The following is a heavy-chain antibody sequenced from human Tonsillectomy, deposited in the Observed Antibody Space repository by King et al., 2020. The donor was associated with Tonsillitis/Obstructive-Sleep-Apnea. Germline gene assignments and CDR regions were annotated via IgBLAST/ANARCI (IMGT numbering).Heavy chain of an antibody. Sequence: QLQESGPGLVKPSETLSLTCTVSGGSISSSSYYWGWIRQPPGKGLEWIGSIYYSGSTYYNPSLKSRVTISVDTSKNQFSLKLCYVTAADTAVYYCAHGRKVDYWGQGTLVTVSS. CDR3: AHGRKVDY. CDR2: IYYSGST. V-gene: IGHV4-39*01. CDR1: GGSISSSSYY. J-gene: IGHJ4*02. D-gene: IGHD1-26*01.